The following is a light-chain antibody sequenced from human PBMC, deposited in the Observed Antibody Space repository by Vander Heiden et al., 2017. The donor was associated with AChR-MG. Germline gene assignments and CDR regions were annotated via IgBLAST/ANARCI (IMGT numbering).Light chain of an antibody. CDR1: PSISRSF. V-gene: IGKV3-20*01. CDR2: GAS. Sequence: EIVLTQSPGTLSLSPGERATLSCRASPSISRSFLDWYQQRPGEAPRRLIYGASRRATDIPDRFSGSGSGSEFTLSISRLEPEDAAVYFCQQFAEAPWAFGQGTKVEIK. J-gene: IGKJ1*01. CDR3: QQFAEAPWA.